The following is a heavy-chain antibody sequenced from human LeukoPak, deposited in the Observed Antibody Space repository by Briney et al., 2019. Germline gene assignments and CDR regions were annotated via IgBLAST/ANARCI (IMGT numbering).Heavy chain of an antibody. J-gene: IGHJ4*02. CDR1: GYTFTDYY. CDR2: VDPEDGET. CDR3: ARGPGPGALAVGNNN. Sequence: ASVKVSCKVSGYTFTDYYMHWVQQAPGKGLEWMGLVDPEDGETIYAEKFQGRVTITADTSTDTAYMELSSLRSEDTAVYYCARGPGPGALAVGNNNWGQGTLVTVSS. V-gene: IGHV1-69-2*01. D-gene: IGHD6-19*01.